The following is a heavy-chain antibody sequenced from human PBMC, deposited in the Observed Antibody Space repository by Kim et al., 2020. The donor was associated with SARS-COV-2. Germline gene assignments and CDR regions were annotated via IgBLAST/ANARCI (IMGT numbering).Heavy chain of an antibody. CDR1: GFTFSSYS. V-gene: IGHV3-21*01. Sequence: GGSPRLSCAASGFTFSSYSMNWVRQAPGKGLEWVSSISSSSSYIYYADSVKGRFTISRDNAKNSLYLQMNSLRAEDTAVYYCARDLVPAAIGSDYYYYYGMDVWGQGTTVTVSS. CDR2: ISSSSSYI. D-gene: IGHD2-2*02. CDR3: ARDLVPAAIGSDYYYYYGMDV. J-gene: IGHJ6*02.